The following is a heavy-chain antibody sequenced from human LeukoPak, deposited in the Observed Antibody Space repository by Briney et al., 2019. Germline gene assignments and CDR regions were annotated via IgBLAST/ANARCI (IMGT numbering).Heavy chain of an antibody. CDR2: ISYDGTNK. CDR1: GFTFSTYT. Sequence: GGSLRLSCAASGFTFSTYTMHWVRQAPGKGLEWVAVISYDGTNKYCADSVKGRFTISRDNSKNTLYLQMNSLRAEDTAVYYCAKDPVYGDYVGGGFDIWGQGTMVTVSS. D-gene: IGHD4-17*01. CDR3: AKDPVYGDYVGGGFDI. V-gene: IGHV3-30-3*01. J-gene: IGHJ3*02.